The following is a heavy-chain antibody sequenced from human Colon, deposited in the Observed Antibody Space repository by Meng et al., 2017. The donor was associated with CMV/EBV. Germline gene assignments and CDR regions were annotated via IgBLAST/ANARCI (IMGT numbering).Heavy chain of an antibody. CDR3: ARDPSGSRVPFDY. V-gene: IGHV1-2*02. CDR1: GYTFSDYH. J-gene: IGHJ4*02. CDR2: INSNSGAT. Sequence: GARVRKPGASLKASCKASGYTFSDYHIHWVRQAPGQGLEWMGWINSNSGATDYAQKFQGRLTMTRDTSITTVYMELSSLRSDDTAVYYCARDPSGSRVPFDYWGQGSLVTVSS. D-gene: IGHD1-26*01.